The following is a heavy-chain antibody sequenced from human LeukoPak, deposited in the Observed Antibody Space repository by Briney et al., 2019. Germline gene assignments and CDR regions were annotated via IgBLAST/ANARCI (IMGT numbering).Heavy chain of an antibody. V-gene: IGHV1-8*03. CDR1: GSSAYTFNNYD. Sequence: ASMTVSCKASGSSAYTFNNYDVAWVRQAPGQGLEWMGWMNPKGGNTGYAQKFQGRVTLTRDTSITTAYMELSGLTPEDTAVYYCARIIGGDGPDRNTFDPWGQGTLVTVSS. CDR2: MNPKGGNT. J-gene: IGHJ5*02. D-gene: IGHD2-21*01. CDR3: ARIIGGDGPDRNTFDP.